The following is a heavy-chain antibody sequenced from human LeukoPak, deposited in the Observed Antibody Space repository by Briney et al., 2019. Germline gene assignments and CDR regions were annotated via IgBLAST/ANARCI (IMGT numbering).Heavy chain of an antibody. D-gene: IGHD4-17*01. CDR2: ISYDGSNK. CDR3: VREYGYGDWDWFDP. J-gene: IGHJ5*02. Sequence: GGSLRLSCAASGFTFSSYAMHWVRQAPGKGLEWVAVISYDGSNKYYADSVKGRFTISRDNSKNTLYLQMNSLRAEDTAVYYCVREYGYGDWDWFDPWGQGTLVTVSS. V-gene: IGHV3-30-3*01. CDR1: GFTFSSYA.